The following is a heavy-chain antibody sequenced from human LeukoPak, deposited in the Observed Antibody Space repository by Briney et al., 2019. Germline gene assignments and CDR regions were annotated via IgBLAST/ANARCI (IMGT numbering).Heavy chain of an antibody. V-gene: IGHV3-30*18. CDR1: GFTFSNYG. J-gene: IGHJ4*02. Sequence: RSLRLSCAASGFTFSNYGFHWVRQTPGKGLEWVAVISYDGSDKYYADSVQGRFTISRDNSKNTLYLQMNSLRAEDTAIYYCAKGYTDFDYWGQGTLVTVSS. D-gene: IGHD3-16*02. CDR3: AKGYTDFDY. CDR2: ISYDGSDK.